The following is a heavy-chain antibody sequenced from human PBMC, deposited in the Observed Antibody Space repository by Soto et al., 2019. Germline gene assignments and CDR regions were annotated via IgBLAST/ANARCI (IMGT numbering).Heavy chain of an antibody. V-gene: IGHV4-59*08. J-gene: IGHJ6*03. CDR1: GGSISSYY. CDR2: IYYSGST. CDR3: ARNQDIHYYYYMDV. Sequence: PSETLSLTCTVSGGSISSYYWSWIRQPPGKGLEWIGYIYYSGSTNYNPSLKSRVTMSVDTSKNQFSLKLSSVTAADTAVYYCARNQDIHYYYYMDVWGKGTTVTVS.